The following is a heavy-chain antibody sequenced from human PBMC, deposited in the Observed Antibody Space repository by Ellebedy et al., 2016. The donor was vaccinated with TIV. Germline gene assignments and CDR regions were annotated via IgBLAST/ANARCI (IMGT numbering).Heavy chain of an antibody. D-gene: IGHD2/OR15-2a*01. Sequence: GESLKISCAASGFTFNTYSMNWVRQDPGKGLEWVSYISSSSNTIYYADSVKGRFTISRDNVKKSLYLQVSSLRDEDTAVYYCARGRDSTSYYFDYWGQGALVTVSS. CDR2: ISSSSNTI. J-gene: IGHJ4*02. V-gene: IGHV3-48*02. CDR1: GFTFNTYS. CDR3: ARGRDSTSYYFDY.